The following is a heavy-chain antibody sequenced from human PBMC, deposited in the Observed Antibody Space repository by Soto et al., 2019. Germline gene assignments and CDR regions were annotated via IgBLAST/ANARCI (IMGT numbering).Heavy chain of an antibody. V-gene: IGHV3-23*01. Sequence: GESLKISCAASGVDFSSEVMCWVRQAPGKGLEWVSSISGSGRTIYHADSMRGRFAISRDNSKNSLYLQLNDLRVDDTAVYYCAKVGPSYYYGMDVWGQGTRVTVSS. CDR3: AKVGPSYYYGMDV. J-gene: IGHJ6*02. D-gene: IGHD1-26*01. CDR2: ISGSGRTI. CDR1: GVDFSSEV.